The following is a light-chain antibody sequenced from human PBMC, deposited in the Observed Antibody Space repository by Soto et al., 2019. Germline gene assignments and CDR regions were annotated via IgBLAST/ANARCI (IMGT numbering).Light chain of an antibody. J-gene: IGLJ7*01. CDR3: PAWDDSLSGAL. V-gene: IGLV1-47*03. CDR1: SSNIGSNY. CDR2: RNN. Sequence: QSVLTRPPSASGTPGQRVTISCSGSSSNIGSNYVYWYRQLPGTAPKLLIYRNNQRPSGVPDRFSGSKSGTSASLAISGLWSEDEVDHYCPAWDDSLSGALFGGGTQLTVL.